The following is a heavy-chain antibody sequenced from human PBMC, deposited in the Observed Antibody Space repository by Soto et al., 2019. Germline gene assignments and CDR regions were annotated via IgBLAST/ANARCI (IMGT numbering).Heavy chain of an antibody. CDR2: IKDDGGDE. Sequence: EVQLVESGGGLVQPGGSPRLSCAASGFTFSPYWMSWVRQAPGKGLEWVAIIKDDGGDEHYLGSVRGRFTISRDNAKKSLYLAMDSLRVEDTAVYYCAGGSGWISDTWGQGTLVTVSS. CDR3: AGGSGWISDT. J-gene: IGHJ5*02. V-gene: IGHV3-7*05. D-gene: IGHD6-19*01. CDR1: GFTFSPYW.